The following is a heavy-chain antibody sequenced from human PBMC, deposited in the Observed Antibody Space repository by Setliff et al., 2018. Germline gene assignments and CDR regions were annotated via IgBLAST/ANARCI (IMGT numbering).Heavy chain of an antibody. CDR1: GGTFSSYD. V-gene: IGHV1-18*01. J-gene: IGHJ4*02. CDR2: ISAYNGNT. CDR3: AFNSGWYGYYFDY. D-gene: IGHD6-19*01. Sequence: ASVKVSCKASGGTFSSYDISWVRQAPGQGLEWMGWISAYNGNTNYAQKLQGRVTMTTDTSTSTAYMELSSLRSEDTAVYYCAFNSGWYGYYFDYWGQGTLVTVSS.